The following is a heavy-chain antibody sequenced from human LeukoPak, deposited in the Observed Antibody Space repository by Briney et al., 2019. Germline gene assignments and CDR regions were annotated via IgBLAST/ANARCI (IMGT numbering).Heavy chain of an antibody. D-gene: IGHD2-21*02. J-gene: IGHJ4*02. V-gene: IGHV3-11*01. CDR2: MSGRGGTI. Sequence: SGGSLRLSCAASGFTFSDYYMSWIRQAPGKGLEWVSYMSGRGGTIYYADSVKGRFTISRDNSKNTLSLQMDSLRAEDTAVYYRARTAMGDFVRFPNDYWGQGTLVTVSS. CDR1: GFTFSDYY. CDR3: ARTAMGDFVRFPNDY.